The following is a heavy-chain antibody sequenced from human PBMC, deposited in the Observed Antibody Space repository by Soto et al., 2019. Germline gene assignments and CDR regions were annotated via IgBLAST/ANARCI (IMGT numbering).Heavy chain of an antibody. V-gene: IGHV1-69*13. J-gene: IGHJ6*02. D-gene: IGHD3-16*02. CDR1: GGTFSSYA. CDR2: IIPIFGTA. Sequence: ASVKVSCKASGGTFSSYAISWVRQAPGQGLEWMGGIIPIFGTANYAQKFQGRVTITADESTSTAYMELSSLRSEDTAVYYCARARIPYYDYVWGSYRPFYYYYGMDVWGQGTTVTVSS. CDR3: ARARIPYYDYVWGSYRPFYYYYGMDV.